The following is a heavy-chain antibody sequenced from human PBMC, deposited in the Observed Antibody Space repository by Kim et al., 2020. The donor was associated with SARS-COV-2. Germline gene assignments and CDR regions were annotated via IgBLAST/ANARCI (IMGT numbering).Heavy chain of an antibody. CDR3: ARHLTPYYGDFDY. CDR2: IYYSGST. Sequence: SETLSLTCTVSGGSISSSSYYWGWIRQPPGKGLEWIGSIYYSGSTYYNPSLKSRVTISVDTSKNQFSLKLSSVTAADTAVYYCARHLTPYYGDFDYWGQGTLVTVSS. CDR1: GGSISSSSYY. V-gene: IGHV4-39*01. J-gene: IGHJ4*02. D-gene: IGHD4-17*01.